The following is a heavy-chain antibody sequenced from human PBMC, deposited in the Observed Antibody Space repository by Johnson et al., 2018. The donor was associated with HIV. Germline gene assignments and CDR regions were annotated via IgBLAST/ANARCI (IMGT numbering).Heavy chain of an antibody. D-gene: IGHD2-21*01. CDR2: IYSGDST. J-gene: IGHJ3*02. V-gene: IGHV3-66*01. CDR1: GFDFSSPW. Sequence: VQLVESGGGLVQPGGSLRLSCAASGFDFSSPWMHWVRQAPGKGLAWVSVIYSGDSTYYADSVKGRFTISRDNSKNTLYLQMNSLRAEDTAVYYCARDIWAYCGGDCSPGSAFDIWGQGTMVTVSS. CDR3: ARDIWAYCGGDCSPGSAFDI.